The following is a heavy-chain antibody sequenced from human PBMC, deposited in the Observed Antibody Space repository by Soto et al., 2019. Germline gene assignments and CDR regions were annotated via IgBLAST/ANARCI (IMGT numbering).Heavy chain of an antibody. Sequence: PGGSLRLSCAASGFTFSGYWMSWVRQAPGKGLEWVAVIWYDGSNKYYADSVKGRFTISRDNSKNTLYLQMNSLRAEDTAVYYCARVPQYSSGWYFDYWGQRTLVPVPP. CDR3: ARVPQYSSGWYFDY. CDR2: IWYDGSNK. D-gene: IGHD6-19*01. CDR1: GFTFSGYW. V-gene: IGHV3-33*08. J-gene: IGHJ4*02.